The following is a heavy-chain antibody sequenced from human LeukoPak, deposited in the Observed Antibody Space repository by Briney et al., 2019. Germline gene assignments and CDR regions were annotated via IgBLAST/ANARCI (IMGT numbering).Heavy chain of an antibody. Sequence: GGSLRLSCAASGFTFSSYSMNWVRQAPGKGLEWVSYISSSSSTIYYADSVKGRFTISRDNAKNSLYLQMNSLRAEDTAVYYCAKDDGDYLYYFDYWGQGALVTVSS. J-gene: IGHJ4*02. CDR3: AKDDGDYLYYFDY. D-gene: IGHD4-17*01. CDR1: GFTFSSYS. V-gene: IGHV3-48*01. CDR2: ISSSSSTI.